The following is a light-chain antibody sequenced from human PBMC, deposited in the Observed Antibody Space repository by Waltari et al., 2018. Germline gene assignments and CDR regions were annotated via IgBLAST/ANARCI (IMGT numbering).Light chain of an antibody. V-gene: IGKV1-5*03. Sequence: DIQMTQSPSTLSASVGDRVTITCRASQSITRCLAWYQQKAGKAPKILFYKASILESGVPSRFSGGGSGTEFTLTISSLQPDDFATYYCQHYDSYSATFGRGTKVEIK. CDR1: QSITRC. CDR3: QHYDSYSAT. J-gene: IGKJ4*02. CDR2: KAS.